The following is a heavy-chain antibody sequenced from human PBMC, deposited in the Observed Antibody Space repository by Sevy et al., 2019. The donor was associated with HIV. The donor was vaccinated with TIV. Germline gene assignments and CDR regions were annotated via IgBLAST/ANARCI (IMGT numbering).Heavy chain of an antibody. CDR3: TRVDPYYEFGDV. Sequence: ASVKVSCKASGGTFSSYAISWVRQAPGQGLEWIGWITAYKDNTNYAQNFQGRVTMTTDTSTSTAYMELRSLRSDDTAVYYCTRVDPYYEFGDVWGQGTTVTVSS. CDR1: GGTFSSYA. CDR2: ITAYKDNT. D-gene: IGHD3-3*01. J-gene: IGHJ6*02. V-gene: IGHV1-18*01.